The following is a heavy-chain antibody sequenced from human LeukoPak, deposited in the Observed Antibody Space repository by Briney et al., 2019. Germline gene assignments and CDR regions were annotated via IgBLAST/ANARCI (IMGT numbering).Heavy chain of an antibody. D-gene: IGHD6-13*01. CDR1: GFTFSNYH. J-gene: IGHJ6*03. Sequence: GGSLRLSCVASGFTFSNYHMNWVRQAPGKGLEWVSSMSRSSNYIYYADSVKGRFTISRDNAKNSLYLQMNSLRAEDTAVYYCARILFGYSRSWWIMDVWGKGTTVTVSS. CDR2: MSRSSNYI. V-gene: IGHV3-21*01. CDR3: ARILFGYSRSWWIMDV.